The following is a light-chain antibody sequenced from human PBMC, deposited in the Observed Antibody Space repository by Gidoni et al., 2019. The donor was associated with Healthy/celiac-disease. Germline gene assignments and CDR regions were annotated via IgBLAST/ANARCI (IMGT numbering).Light chain of an antibody. Sequence: QSVLTQPPSVSGAPGQRGTISCTGSSSNIGAGYDVHWYQQLPGTAPKLLIYGTSNRPSGVPDRFSGSKSGTSASLAITGLQAEDEADYYCQSYDSSLSGSKVVFGGGTKLTVL. J-gene: IGLJ2*01. CDR1: SSNIGAGYD. V-gene: IGLV1-40*01. CDR2: GTS. CDR3: QSYDSSLSGSKVV.